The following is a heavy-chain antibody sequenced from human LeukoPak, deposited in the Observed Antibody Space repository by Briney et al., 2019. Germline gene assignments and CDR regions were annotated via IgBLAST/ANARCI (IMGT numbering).Heavy chain of an antibody. CDR3: SIYPSYGMDV. D-gene: IGHD3-16*02. CDR2: IYYSGST. J-gene: IGHJ6*02. Sequence: PSETLSLTCTVSGGSISSGDYYWSWIRQPPGKGLEWIGYIYYSGSTYYNPSLKSRVTISVDTSKNQFSLKLSSVTTADTAVYYCSIYPSYGMDVWGQGTTVTVSS. V-gene: IGHV4-30-4*02. CDR1: GGSISSGDYY.